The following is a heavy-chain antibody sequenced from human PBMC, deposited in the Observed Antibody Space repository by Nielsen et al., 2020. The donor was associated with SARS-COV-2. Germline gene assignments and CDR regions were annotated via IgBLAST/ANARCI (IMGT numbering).Heavy chain of an antibody. CDR1: GFSFTRFA. CDR2: ISGSGGTT. CDR3: AKARIAVAGLDY. Sequence: GGSLRLSCAASGFSFTRFAMNWVRQAPGKGLEWVSGISGSGGTTYYADSVKGRFTISRDNTKNTLFLQMDSLRAEDTAVYYCAKARIAVAGLDYWGQVTLVTVSS. D-gene: IGHD6-19*01. V-gene: IGHV3-23*01. J-gene: IGHJ4*02.